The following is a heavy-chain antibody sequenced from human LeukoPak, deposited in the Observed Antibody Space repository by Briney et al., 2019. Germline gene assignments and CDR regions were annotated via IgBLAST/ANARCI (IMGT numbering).Heavy chain of an antibody. D-gene: IGHD6-13*01. Sequence: GGSLRLSCAASGFTFSSYAMSWVRQAPGKGLEWVSGISWNSGSIGYADSVKGRFTISRDNAKNSLYLQMNSLRAEDMALYYCAKAAAAYYYYYYMDVWGKGTTVTVSS. CDR1: GFTFSSYA. CDR2: ISWNSGSI. J-gene: IGHJ6*03. V-gene: IGHV3-9*03. CDR3: AKAAAAYYYYYYMDV.